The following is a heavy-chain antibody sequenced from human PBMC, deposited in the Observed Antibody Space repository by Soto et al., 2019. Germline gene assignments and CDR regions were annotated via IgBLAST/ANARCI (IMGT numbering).Heavy chain of an antibody. V-gene: IGHV3-30*18. D-gene: IGHD1-7*01. Sequence: QVQLVESGGGVVQPGRSLRLSCAASGFTFSSYGMHWVRQAPGKGLEWVAVISYDGSNKYYADSVKGRFTISRDNSKNTLSLQMNSLRAEDTAVYYCAKDNWNYRYFDYWGQGTLVTVSS. CDR3: AKDNWNYRYFDY. CDR1: GFTFSSYG. J-gene: IGHJ4*02. CDR2: ISYDGSNK.